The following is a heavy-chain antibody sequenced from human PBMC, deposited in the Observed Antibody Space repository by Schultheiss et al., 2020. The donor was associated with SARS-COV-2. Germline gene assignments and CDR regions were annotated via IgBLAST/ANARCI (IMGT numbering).Heavy chain of an antibody. CDR3: AKLPAAMPPNWFDP. V-gene: IGHV3-30*18. Sequence: GESLKISCAASGFTFSSYGMHWVRQAPGKGLEWVAVISYDGSNKYYADSVKGRFTISRDNSKNTLYLQMNSLRAEDTAVYYCAKLPAAMPPNWFDPWGQGTLVTVSS. CDR1: GFTFSSYG. D-gene: IGHD2-2*01. CDR2: ISYDGSNK. J-gene: IGHJ5*02.